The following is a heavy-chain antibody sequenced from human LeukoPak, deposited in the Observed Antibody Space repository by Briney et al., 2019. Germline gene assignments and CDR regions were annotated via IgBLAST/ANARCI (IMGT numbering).Heavy chain of an antibody. CDR1: GYTCTSYG. CDR2: ISAYNGNT. Sequence: ASVKVSCKASGYTCTSYGVSWLGQAPGHGGEWMGWISAYNGNTNYSQKLQGRVTMTTDTSTSTAYMELRSLRSDDTAVYYSARGSRRDGYNTLLDYWGQGTLVTVSS. J-gene: IGHJ4*02. CDR3: ARGSRRDGYNTLLDY. D-gene: IGHD5-24*01. V-gene: IGHV1-18*01.